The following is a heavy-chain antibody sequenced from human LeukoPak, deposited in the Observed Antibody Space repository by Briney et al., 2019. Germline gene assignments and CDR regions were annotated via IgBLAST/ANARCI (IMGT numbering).Heavy chain of an antibody. CDR2: FDPEDGET. V-gene: IGHV1-24*01. CDR1: GDTLTELS. CDR3: ARSLRYDILTGSAGAFDI. D-gene: IGHD3-9*01. J-gene: IGHJ3*02. Sequence: ASVKVSCKVSGDTLTELSMHWVRQAPGKGLEWMGGFDPEDGETIYAQKFQGRVTMTEDTSTDTAYMELSSLRSEDTAVYYCARSLRYDILTGSAGAFDISGQGTMVTVSS.